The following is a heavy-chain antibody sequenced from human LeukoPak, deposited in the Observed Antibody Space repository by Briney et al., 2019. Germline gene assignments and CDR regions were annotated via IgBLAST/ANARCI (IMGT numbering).Heavy chain of an antibody. Sequence: PSETLSLTCPVYGGSFSGYYWSWIRQPPGKGLEWIGEINHSGSTNYNLSLKSRVTISVDTSKNQFSLKLSSVTAADTAVYYCARGSEDYGMDVWGQGTTVTVSS. D-gene: IGHD1-26*01. CDR1: GGSFSGYY. J-gene: IGHJ6*02. CDR3: ARGSEDYGMDV. V-gene: IGHV4-34*01. CDR2: INHSGST.